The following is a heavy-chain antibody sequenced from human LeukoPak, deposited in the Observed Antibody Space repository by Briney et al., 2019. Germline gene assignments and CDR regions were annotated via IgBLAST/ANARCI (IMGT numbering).Heavy chain of an antibody. CDR2: IYYSGST. Sequence: SETLSLTCTVSGGSISSYYWSWIRQPPGKGLEWIGYIYYSGSTNYNPSLKSRVTISVDTSKNQFSLKLSSVTAADTAVYYCARDRRNYYYYGMDVWGQGTTVTVSS. J-gene: IGHJ6*02. V-gene: IGHV4-59*01. CDR1: GGSISSYY. CDR3: ARDRRNYYYYGMDV.